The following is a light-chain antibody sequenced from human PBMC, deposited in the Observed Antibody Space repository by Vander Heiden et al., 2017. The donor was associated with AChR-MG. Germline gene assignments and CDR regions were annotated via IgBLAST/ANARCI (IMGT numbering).Light chain of an antibody. V-gene: IGKV3-15*01. J-gene: IGKJ2*01. CDR3: QQYNNWPPRYT. CDR2: GAS. Sequence: EIVMTQSPATLSVPPGERATLSCRASQSVSSNLAWYQQKPGQAPRLLIYGASTRATGIPARFSGSGSGTEFTLTISSLQSEDVAVYYCQQYNNWPPRYTFGQGTKLEIK. CDR1: QSVSSN.